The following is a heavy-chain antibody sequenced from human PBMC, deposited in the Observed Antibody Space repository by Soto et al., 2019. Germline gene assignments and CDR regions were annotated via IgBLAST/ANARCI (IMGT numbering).Heavy chain of an antibody. CDR2: TRNKANSYTT. V-gene: IGHV3-72*01. CDR1: GFTSSDHY. D-gene: IGHD1-1*01. J-gene: IGHJ6*02. Sequence: PGGSLRLSCAASGFTSSDHYMDWVRQAPGKGLEWVGRTRNKANSYTTEYAASVKGRFTISRDDSKNSLYLQMNSLKTEDTAVYYCARAKLPHYYYYGMDVWGQGTTVTVSS. CDR3: ARAKLPHYYYYGMDV.